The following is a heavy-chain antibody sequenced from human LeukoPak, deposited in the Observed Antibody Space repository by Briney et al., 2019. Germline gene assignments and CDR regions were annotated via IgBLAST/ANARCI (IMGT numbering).Heavy chain of an antibody. V-gene: IGHV3-20*04. CDR2: IHWKTNAV. Sequence: GGSLRLSCAASGFTFADFGMSWARQAPGKGLEWVSGIHWKTNAVGYAESVRGRFTISRDNAKNSLYLEMNSLRAEDTAFYFCGRGDGGDYWGQGTLVTVSS. J-gene: IGHJ4*02. CDR1: GFTFADFG. D-gene: IGHD4-23*01. CDR3: GRGDGGDY.